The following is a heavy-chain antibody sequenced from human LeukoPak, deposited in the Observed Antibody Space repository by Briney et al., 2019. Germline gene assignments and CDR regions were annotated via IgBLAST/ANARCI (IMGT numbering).Heavy chain of an antibody. CDR2: IKQDGSEK. V-gene: IGHV3-7*01. D-gene: IGHD5-18*01. J-gene: IGHJ4*02. CDR1: GFTFSSYW. CDR3: ARDSGHVDTAMAYDY. Sequence: PGGSLRLSCAASGFTFSSYWMSWVRQAPGKGLEWVANIKQDGSEKYYVDSVEGRFTISRDNAKKSLYLQMNSLRAEDTAVYYCARDSGHVDTAMAYDYWGQGTLVTVSS.